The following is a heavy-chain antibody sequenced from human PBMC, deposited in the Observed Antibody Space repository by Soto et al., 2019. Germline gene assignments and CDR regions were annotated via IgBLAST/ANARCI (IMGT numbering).Heavy chain of an antibody. J-gene: IGHJ6*02. CDR1: GFTFSSYG. CDR2: ISYDGSNK. Sequence: GGSLRLSCAASGFTFSSYGMHWVRQAPGKGLEWVAVISYDGSNKYYADSVKGRFTISRDNSKNTLYLQMNSLRAEDTAVYYCAKDSSGWYRGFNYGMDVWGQGTTVTVSS. V-gene: IGHV3-30*18. D-gene: IGHD6-19*01. CDR3: AKDSSGWYRGFNYGMDV.